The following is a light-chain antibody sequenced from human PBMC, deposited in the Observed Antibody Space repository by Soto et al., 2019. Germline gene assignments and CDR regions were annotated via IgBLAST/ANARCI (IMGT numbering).Light chain of an antibody. Sequence: IVVTQSPATLSLSPGERATLSCRASQSVSSSYLAWYQQKPGQAPRLLIYGASSRATGIPDRFSGSGSGTDFTLTISRLEPEDFAVYYCQQYGSSLRTFGQGTKLEIK. CDR2: GAS. CDR1: QSVSSSY. CDR3: QQYGSSLRT. J-gene: IGKJ2*01. V-gene: IGKV3-20*01.